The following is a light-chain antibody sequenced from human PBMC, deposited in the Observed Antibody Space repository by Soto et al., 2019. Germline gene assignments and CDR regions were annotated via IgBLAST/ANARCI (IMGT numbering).Light chain of an antibody. CDR2: YIS. J-gene: IGKJ5*01. V-gene: IGKV3D-15*01. CDR3: QQHNQWPIT. CDR1: QSISRY. Sequence: IVLTQSPGTLSLSPGERTNLSCRASQSISRYLAWYQQKPGQGPRLLIYYISTRATGIPARFSGSGSGTEFTLTINSLQSEDSAVYYCQQHNQWPITFGQGTRLEIK.